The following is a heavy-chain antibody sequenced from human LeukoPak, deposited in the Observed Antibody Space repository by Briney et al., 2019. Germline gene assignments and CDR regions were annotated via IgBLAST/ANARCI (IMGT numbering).Heavy chain of an antibody. CDR2: IIAIFGTA. CDR3: ARSPLATVTTGGGYFDY. V-gene: IGHV1-69*06. J-gene: IGHJ4*02. Sequence: SVKVSCKASGGTFTSYAISWVRQAPGQGLEWMGGIIAIFGTANYAQKFQGRVAITADKSTSTAYMELSSLRSEDTAVYYCARSPLATVTTGGGYFDYWGQGTLVTVSS. D-gene: IGHD4-17*01. CDR1: GGTFTSYA.